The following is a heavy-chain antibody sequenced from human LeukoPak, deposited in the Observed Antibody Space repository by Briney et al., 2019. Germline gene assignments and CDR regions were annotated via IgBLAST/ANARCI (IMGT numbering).Heavy chain of an antibody. Sequence: GGSLRLSCAASGFTFSSYGMSWVRQAPGKGLEWVSAISGSGGSTYYADSVKGRFTISRDNSKNTLYLRMNSLRAEDTAVYYCAKHIVRGVITFDAFDIWGQGTMVTVSS. V-gene: IGHV3-23*01. CDR3: AKHIVRGVITFDAFDI. CDR1: GFTFSSYG. D-gene: IGHD3-10*01. CDR2: ISGSGGST. J-gene: IGHJ3*02.